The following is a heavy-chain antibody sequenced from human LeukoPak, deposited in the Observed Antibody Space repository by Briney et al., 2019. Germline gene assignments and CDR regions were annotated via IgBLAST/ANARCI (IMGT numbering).Heavy chain of an antibody. V-gene: IGHV3-30*18. Sequence: GGSLRLSCAASGFTFSTYAMHWVRQAPGEGLEWVAVISYDGSNKYYADSVKGRFTISRDNSKNTLYLQMNSLRAEDTALYYCAKDTGQWPVRTFDYWGQGTLVTVSS. CDR2: ISYDGSNK. CDR1: GFTFSTYA. J-gene: IGHJ4*02. D-gene: IGHD6-19*01. CDR3: AKDTGQWPVRTFDY.